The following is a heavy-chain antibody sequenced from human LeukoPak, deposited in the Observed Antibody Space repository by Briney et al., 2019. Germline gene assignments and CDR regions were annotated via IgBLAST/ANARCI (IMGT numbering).Heavy chain of an antibody. CDR1: EFDFSSHA. CDR2: ISISGSKT. CDR3: ARDLDP. V-gene: IGHV3-23*01. J-gene: IGHJ5*02. Sequence: GGSLRLSCAASEFDFSSHAMTWVRQAPGKGLEWVSAISISGSKTYYADSVKGRFTISRDNSKNTLYLQMNSLRAEDTAVYYCARDLDPWGQGTLVTVSS.